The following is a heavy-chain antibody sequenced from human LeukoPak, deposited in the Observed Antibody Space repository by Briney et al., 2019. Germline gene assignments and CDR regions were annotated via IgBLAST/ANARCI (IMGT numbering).Heavy chain of an antibody. CDR2: IYSGGST. Sequence: PGGSLRLSCAASGFSVSSNYMSWVRQAPGKGLEWVSVIYSGGSTYYADSVKGRFTIFRHNSKNTLYLQMNSLRAEDTAVYYCARRGSGSYPDYWGQGTLVTVSS. J-gene: IGHJ4*02. D-gene: IGHD3-10*01. CDR3: ARRGSGSYPDY. V-gene: IGHV3-53*04. CDR1: GFSVSSNY.